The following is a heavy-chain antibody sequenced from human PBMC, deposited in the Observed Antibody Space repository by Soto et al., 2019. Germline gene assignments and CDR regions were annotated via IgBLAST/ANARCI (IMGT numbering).Heavy chain of an antibody. V-gene: IGHV1-2*04. CDR2: INPNSGGT. CDR3: ARDLEQLAPGYYYYGMDV. Sequence: GASVKVSCKASGYAFTGYYMHWVRQAPGQGLEWMGWINPNSGGTNYAQKFQGWVTMTRDTSISTAYMELSRLRSDDTAVYYCARDLEQLAPGYYYYGMDVWGQGTTVTGSS. CDR1: GYAFTGYY. J-gene: IGHJ6*02. D-gene: IGHD6-6*01.